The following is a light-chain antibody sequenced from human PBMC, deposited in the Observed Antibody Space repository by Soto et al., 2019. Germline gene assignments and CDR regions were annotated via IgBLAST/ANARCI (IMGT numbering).Light chain of an antibody. Sequence: DIKMTQSPSSLSASVGDRVTITCRASQDISNYLVWYQQKPGKSPKLLIYAASTLQSGVPSRFSGSGSGTDFTLTISSLQPEDVATYYCQNYNSAPWTCGQGTKVEIK. CDR3: QNYNSAPWT. J-gene: IGKJ1*01. CDR1: QDISNY. V-gene: IGKV1-27*01. CDR2: AAS.